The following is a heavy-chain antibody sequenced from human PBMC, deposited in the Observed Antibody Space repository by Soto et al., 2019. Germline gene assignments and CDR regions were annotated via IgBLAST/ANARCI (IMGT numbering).Heavy chain of an antibody. CDR3: ARGVGSGSYYNQYNWFDP. CDR1: GYTFTNYG. CDR2: INVYNGNT. V-gene: IGHV1-18*01. D-gene: IGHD3-10*01. Sequence: ASVKVSCKASGYTFTNYGISWVRQAPGQGLEWMGWINVYNGNTKYAHKVQGRVTMTTDTSTSTVYMELRSLRSDDTAVYYCARGVGSGSYYNQYNWFDPWGQGTLVTVSS. J-gene: IGHJ5*02.